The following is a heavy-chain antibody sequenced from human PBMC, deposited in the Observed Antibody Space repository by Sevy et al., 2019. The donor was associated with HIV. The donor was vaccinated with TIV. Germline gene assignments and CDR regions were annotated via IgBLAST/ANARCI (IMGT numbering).Heavy chain of an antibody. CDR2: IFRGGDGT. V-gene: IGHV3-23*01. D-gene: IGHD3-22*01. CDR3: AGALYDSSGSFDALDI. CDR1: GFTFSSYA. J-gene: IGHJ3*02. Sequence: QPGGSLRLSCVASGFTFSSYAMNWVRQAPGKGLEWVSTIFRGGDGTYYADSVKGRFTISRDNSKDTVYLQLSSLRADDTAVYYCAGALYDSSGSFDALDIWGQGTMVTVSS.